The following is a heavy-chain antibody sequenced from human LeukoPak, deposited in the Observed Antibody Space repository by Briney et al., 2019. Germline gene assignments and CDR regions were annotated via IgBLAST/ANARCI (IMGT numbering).Heavy chain of an antibody. J-gene: IGHJ3*02. Sequence: GGSLRLSCAASGFTFSSYGMSWVRQAPGKGLEWVSAISGSGERTYYADSVKGRFTISRDNSKNTLYLQMNSLRAEDTAVYYCASDGYSSWVSRAFDIWGRGTMVTVSS. CDR3: ASDGYSSWVSRAFDI. D-gene: IGHD5-18*01. CDR1: GFTFSSYG. CDR2: ISGSGERT. V-gene: IGHV3-23*01.